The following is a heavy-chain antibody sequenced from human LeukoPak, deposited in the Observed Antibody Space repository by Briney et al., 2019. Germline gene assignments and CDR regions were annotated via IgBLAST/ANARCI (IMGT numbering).Heavy chain of an antibody. CDR2: VSSSGRSI. V-gene: IGHV3-11*04. Sequence: PGGSLRLSCAASGFTFSDHYMTWFRQAPGKGLEWVSYVSSSGRSIYYADSVKGRFTVSRDNAKNSLYLQMNSLRAEDTAVYYCARDRFVVVPAAYQFDYWGQGTLVTVSS. D-gene: IGHD2-2*01. CDR1: GFTFSDHY. CDR3: ARDRFVVVPAAYQFDY. J-gene: IGHJ4*02.